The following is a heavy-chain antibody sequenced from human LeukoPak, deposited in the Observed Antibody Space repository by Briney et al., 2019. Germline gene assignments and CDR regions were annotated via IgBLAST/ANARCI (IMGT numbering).Heavy chain of an antibody. CDR2: ISGSGGST. CDR1: GFTFSSYA. CDR3: AKPPPDNYHYYYGMDV. Sequence: GGSLRLSCAASGFTFSSYAMSWVRQAPGKGLEWVSVISGSGGSTYYADSVKGRFTISRDNSKNTLYLQMNSLRAEDTAVYYCAKPPPDNYHYYYGMDVWGQGTTVTVSS. V-gene: IGHV3-23*01. J-gene: IGHJ6*02.